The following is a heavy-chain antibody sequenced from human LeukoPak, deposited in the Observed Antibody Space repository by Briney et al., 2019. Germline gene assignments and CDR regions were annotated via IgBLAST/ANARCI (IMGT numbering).Heavy chain of an antibody. CDR2: ISGSGGST. Sequence: PGGSLRLSCAASGFTFSSYDMSWVRQAPGKGLKWVSVISGSGGSTYYADSVKGRFTISRDNSKNTLYLQMNSLRAEDTAVYYCVLLWFGRYGMDVWGQGTTVTVSS. CDR3: VLLWFGRYGMDV. CDR1: GFTFSSYD. D-gene: IGHD3-10*01. J-gene: IGHJ6*02. V-gene: IGHV3-23*01.